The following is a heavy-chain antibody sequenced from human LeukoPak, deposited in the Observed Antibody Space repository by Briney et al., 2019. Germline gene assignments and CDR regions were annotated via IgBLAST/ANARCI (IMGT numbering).Heavy chain of an antibody. D-gene: IGHD4-23*01. CDR2: IYYTGST. CDR1: GGSINSYY. V-gene: IGHV4-59*01. J-gene: IGHJ2*01. CDR3: ARGFYGGSYWYFDL. Sequence: SETLSLTCTVSGGSINSYYWSWIRQPPGKGLEWIGCIYYTGSTDYNPSLKSRVTISIDTPKNHFSLNLSSVTAADSAVYYCARGFYGGSYWYFDLWGRGTLVTVSS.